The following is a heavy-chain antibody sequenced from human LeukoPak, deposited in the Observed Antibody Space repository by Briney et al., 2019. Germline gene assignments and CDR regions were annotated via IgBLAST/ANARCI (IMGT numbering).Heavy chain of an antibody. J-gene: IGHJ4*02. Sequence: SETLSLTCTVSGGSISSYYWSWIRQPPGKGLEWIGYIYYSGSTNYNPSLKSRVTISVDTSKNQFSLKLSSVTAADTAVYYCARGLWFGELFLKWGQRTLVTLSS. CDR1: GGSISSYY. CDR2: IYYSGST. V-gene: IGHV4-59*01. D-gene: IGHD3-10*01. CDR3: ARGLWFGELFLK.